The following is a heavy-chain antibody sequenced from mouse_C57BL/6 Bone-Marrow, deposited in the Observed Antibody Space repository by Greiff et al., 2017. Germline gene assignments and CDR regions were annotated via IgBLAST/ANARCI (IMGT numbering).Heavy chain of an antibody. CDR2: INPNNGGT. Sequence: EVQLQQSGPELVKPGASVKISCKASGYTFTDYYMNWVKQSHGKSLEWIGDINPNNGGTSYNQKFKGKATLTVDKSSSTAYMELRSLTSEDSAVYYCARRGSPLYYYAMDYWGQGTSVTVSS. D-gene: IGHD1-1*01. CDR3: ARRGSPLYYYAMDY. J-gene: IGHJ4*01. V-gene: IGHV1-26*01. CDR1: GYTFTDYY.